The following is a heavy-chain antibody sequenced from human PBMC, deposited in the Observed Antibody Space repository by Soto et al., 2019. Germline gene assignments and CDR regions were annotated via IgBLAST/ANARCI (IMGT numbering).Heavy chain of an antibody. D-gene: IGHD3-22*01. Sequence: ASVNVSCKASGYTFTTYYIHWVRQAPGQGLEWMGMINPTGASTSYAQKFQGRVTMTRDTSTSTVYMELSSLRSDDTAVYYCARNDNSGLDYWGQGTLVTVSS. CDR2: INPTGAST. V-gene: IGHV1-46*01. J-gene: IGHJ4*02. CDR1: GYTFTTYY. CDR3: ARNDNSGLDY.